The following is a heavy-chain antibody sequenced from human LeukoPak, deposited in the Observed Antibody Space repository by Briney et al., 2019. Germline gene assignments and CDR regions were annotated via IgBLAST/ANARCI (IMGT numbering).Heavy chain of an antibody. CDR1: GFIFSSYS. J-gene: IGHJ4*02. D-gene: IGHD5-24*01. Sequence: PGGSLRLSCAASGFIFSSYSMNWVRQAPGKGLEWVAVISYDGSNKYYADSVKGRFTISRDNSKNTLYLQMNSLRAEDTAVYYCAKLGQTDADGYGTKDYWGQGTLVTVSS. CDR3: AKLGQTDADGYGTKDY. CDR2: ISYDGSNK. V-gene: IGHV3-30*18.